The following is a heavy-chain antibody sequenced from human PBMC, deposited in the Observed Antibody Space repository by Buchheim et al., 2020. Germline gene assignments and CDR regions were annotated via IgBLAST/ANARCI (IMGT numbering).Heavy chain of an antibody. CDR2: IYTSGST. D-gene: IGHD6-19*01. V-gene: IGHV4-61*02. CDR1: GGSISSGSYY. CDR3: ARVYSSGWYYFDY. Sequence: QVQLQESGPGLVKPSQTLSLTCTVSGGSISSGSYYWSWIRQPAGKGLEWIGRIYTSGSTNYNPSLKSRVTISVDTSQNQVTLKLSSVTAADTAVYYCARVYSSGWYYFDYWGQGTL. J-gene: IGHJ4*02.